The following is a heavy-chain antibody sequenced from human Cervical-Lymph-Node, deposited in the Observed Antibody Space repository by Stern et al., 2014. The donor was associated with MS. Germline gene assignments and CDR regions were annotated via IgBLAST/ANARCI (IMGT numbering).Heavy chain of an antibody. V-gene: IGHV1-69*06. CDR1: GGTFNNPV. CDR3: GNRGMGYTYGRQDY. J-gene: IGHJ4*02. D-gene: IGHD5-12*01. Sequence: QVQLVQSGAEVTQPGSSVKVSCTASGGTFNNPVISWVRQARGQGLEWMAGRVPQFGTPDYARKFQGRVTVTANKSTNTVHMVLSSLNRGETGIDYCGNRGMGYTYGRQDYWGQGTLVTVS. CDR2: RVPQFGTP.